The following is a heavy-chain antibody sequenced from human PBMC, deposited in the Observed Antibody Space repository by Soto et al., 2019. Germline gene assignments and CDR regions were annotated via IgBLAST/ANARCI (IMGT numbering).Heavy chain of an antibody. CDR1: GFTFSTYG. CDR3: AKGGGREKWLVRWFDP. CDR2: ISYDGSNK. J-gene: IGHJ5*02. Sequence: GGSLRLSCAAYGFTFSTYGMHWVRQAPGKGLEWVAVISYDGSNKYYADSVRGRFTISRDNSKNTLFLQMNSLRAEDTAVYYCAKGGGREKWLVRWFDPWGQGTLVTVSS. V-gene: IGHV3-30*18. D-gene: IGHD6-19*01.